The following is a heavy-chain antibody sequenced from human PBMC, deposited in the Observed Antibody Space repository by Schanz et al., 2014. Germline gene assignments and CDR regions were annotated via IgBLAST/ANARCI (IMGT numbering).Heavy chain of an antibody. V-gene: IGHV3-23*01. D-gene: IGHD1-20*01. CDR2: ISGGGGGYR. CDR3: TTFNNRDALYI. J-gene: IGHJ3*02. CDR1: GFTFSSYA. Sequence: EVQLLESGGGLVQPGGSLRLSCAVSGFTFSSYAMSWVRQAPGKGLEWVSTISGGGGGYRPYADSVKGRFTISRDNSINTLSLQMNSLSADDTAVYYCTTFNNRDALYIWGQGTMVSVSS.